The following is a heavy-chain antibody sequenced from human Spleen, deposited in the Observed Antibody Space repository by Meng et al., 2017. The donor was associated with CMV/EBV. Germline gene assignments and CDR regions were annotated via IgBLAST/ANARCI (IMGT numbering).Heavy chain of an antibody. CDR3: AREGIAAAGTIDY. J-gene: IGHJ4*02. CDR2: INPNSGGT. V-gene: IGHV1-2*02. D-gene: IGHD6-13*01. Sequence: VQLVQLGAQVKKPGASVKVSCKASGYTFTGYYMHWVRQAPGQGLEWMGWINPNSGGTNYAQKFQGRVNMTRDTSISTAYMELSRLRSDDTAVYYCAREGIAAAGTIDYWGQGTLVTVSS. CDR1: GYTFTGYY.